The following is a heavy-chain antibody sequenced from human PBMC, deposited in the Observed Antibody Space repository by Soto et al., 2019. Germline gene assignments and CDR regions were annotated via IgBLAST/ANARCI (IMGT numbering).Heavy chain of an antibody. CDR3: AGSYGSGTNWFDP. Sequence: QVQLQESGPGLVKPSQTLSLTCTVSGGSITRPGYYWSWIRQLPGKGLEWIGYIYYSWTTYYNPSLKSRVAISVDTSKNQFSLKLSSLTAADTAVYYCAGSYGSGTNWFDPWGQGTLVTVSS. V-gene: IGHV4-31*03. D-gene: IGHD3-10*01. CDR2: IYYSWTT. CDR1: GGSITRPGYY. J-gene: IGHJ5*02.